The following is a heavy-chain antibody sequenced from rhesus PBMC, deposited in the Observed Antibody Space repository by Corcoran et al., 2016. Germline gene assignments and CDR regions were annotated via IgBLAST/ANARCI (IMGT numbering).Heavy chain of an antibody. V-gene: IGHV4S7*01. Sequence: QVQLQESGPGVVKPSETLSLTCAVSGGSISGYYLWIWIRQPPGKGLEWFVYIYVGSGSTSYNPFLKSRVIISIDTSKNQFSLKLSSVTAADTAVYYCARVDTAGTGWDYWGQGVLVTVSS. D-gene: IGHD5-24*01. J-gene: IGHJ4*01. CDR3: ARVDTAGTGWDY. CDR2: IYVGSGST. CDR1: GGSISGYYL.